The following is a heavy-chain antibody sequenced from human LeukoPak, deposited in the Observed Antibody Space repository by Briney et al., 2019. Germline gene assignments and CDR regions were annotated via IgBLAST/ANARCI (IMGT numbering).Heavy chain of an antibody. CDR1: GGSISSSSYY. CDR2: IYYTGST. D-gene: IGHD3-3*01. J-gene: IGHJ4*02. V-gene: IGHV4-39*01. Sequence: PSETLSLTCTVSGGSISSSSYYWGWIRQPPGKGLEWIGTIYYTGSTYHNPSLKSRVTISVDTSKNQFSLKLSSVTAADTAVYYCARHCRSGAFFGVVKYYFDYWGQGTLVTVSS. CDR3: ARHCRSGAFFGVVKYYFDY.